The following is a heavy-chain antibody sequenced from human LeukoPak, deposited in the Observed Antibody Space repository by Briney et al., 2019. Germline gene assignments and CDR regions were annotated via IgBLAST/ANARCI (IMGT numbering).Heavy chain of an antibody. CDR2: IKLGGSEK. V-gene: IGHV3-7*03. J-gene: IGHJ4*02. Sequence: PGGSLRLSCVASGFPFSSYWMTWVRQAPGKGLEWVANIKLGGSEKNYVDSVKGRFTISRDNTKNSLYLQMNSLRAEDTAVFYCARDQYDTWSRRGNFDSWGQGTLVIVSS. CDR1: GFPFSSYW. CDR3: ARDQYDTWSRRGNFDS. D-gene: IGHD3-3*01.